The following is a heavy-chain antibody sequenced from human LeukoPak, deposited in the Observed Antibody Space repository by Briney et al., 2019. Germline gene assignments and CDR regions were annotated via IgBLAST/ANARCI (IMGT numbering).Heavy chain of an antibody. V-gene: IGHV3-30-3*01. J-gene: IGHJ3*02. CDR1: GFTFSSYA. CDR2: ISYDGSNK. Sequence: PGRSLRLSCAASGFTFSSYAMHWVRQAPGKGLEWVAVISYDGSNKYYADSVKGRFTISRDNSKNTLYLQMNSRRAEDTAVYYCARSRFRDGYNHQGAFDIWGQGTMVTVSS. CDR3: ARSRFRDGYNHQGAFDI. D-gene: IGHD5-24*01.